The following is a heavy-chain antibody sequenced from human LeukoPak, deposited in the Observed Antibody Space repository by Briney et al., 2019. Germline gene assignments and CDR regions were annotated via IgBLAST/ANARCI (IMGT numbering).Heavy chain of an antibody. J-gene: IGHJ4*02. CDR2: ISSSGSTI. CDR3: AGSGSYKYYFDY. D-gene: IGHD3-10*01. CDR1: GFTFSDYY. V-gene: IGHV3-11*04. Sequence: PGGSLRLSCAASGFTFSDYYMSWIRQAPGKGLERVSYISSSGSTIYYADSVKGRFTISRDNAKNSLYLQMNSLRAEDTAVYYCAGSGSYKYYFDYWGQGTLVTVSS.